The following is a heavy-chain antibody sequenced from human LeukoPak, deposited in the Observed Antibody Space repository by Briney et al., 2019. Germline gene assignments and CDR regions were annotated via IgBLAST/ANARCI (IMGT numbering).Heavy chain of an antibody. J-gene: IGHJ3*02. CDR3: AREYTGVAFDI. CDR2: ISGSGIK. Sequence: PGGSLRLSCAASRLTFSSYEMNWVRQAPGKGLEWVSYISGSGIKHYADSVKGRFTISRDNAKNSLYLQMNSLRVEDTAVYYCAREYTGVAFDIWGQGSTVTV. V-gene: IGHV3-48*03. CDR1: RLTFSSYE. D-gene: IGHD1-1*01.